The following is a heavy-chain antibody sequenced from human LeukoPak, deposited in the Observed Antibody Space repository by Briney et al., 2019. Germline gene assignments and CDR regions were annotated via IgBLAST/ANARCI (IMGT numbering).Heavy chain of an antibody. CDR3: ARKYSSGY. J-gene: IGHJ4*02. V-gene: IGHV3-48*03. Sequence: PGASLRLSCAASGFTFSSYEMHWVRQAPGKGLEWISYITSSGSTTYYADSVKGRFTISRDNAKNSLYLQMNSLRAEDTAVYYCARKYSSGYWGQGTLVTVSS. D-gene: IGHD3-9*01. CDR2: ITSSGSTT. CDR1: GFTFSSYE.